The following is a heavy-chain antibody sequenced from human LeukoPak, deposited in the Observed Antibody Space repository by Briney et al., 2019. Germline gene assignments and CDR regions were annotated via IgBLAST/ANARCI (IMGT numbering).Heavy chain of an antibody. CDR2: IWYDGSNK. CDR3: ARDQWAPSTYDYVWGSYRY. V-gene: IGHV3-33*01. J-gene: IGHJ4*02. CDR1: GFTFSSYG. D-gene: IGHD3-16*02. Sequence: PGGSLRLSCAASGFTFSSYGVHWVRQAPSKGLEWVAVIWYDGSNKYYADSVKGRFTISRDNSKNTLYLQMNSLRAEDTAVYYCARDQWAPSTYDYVWGSYRYWGQGTLVTVSS.